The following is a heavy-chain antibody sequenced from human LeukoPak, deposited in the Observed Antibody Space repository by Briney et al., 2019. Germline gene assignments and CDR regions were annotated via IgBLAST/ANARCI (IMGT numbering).Heavy chain of an antibody. CDR3: ARSSSGWHRRYFDL. Sequence: GGSLRLSCAASGFTVEDYDMSWVRQPPGKGLEWVSGIDRDGGSPGSADSVQGRVTISRDNAKNSVYLQMNSVRDEDTAFYYCARSSSGWHRRYFDLWGRGTLVTVSS. CDR1: GFTVEDYD. D-gene: IGHD6-19*01. J-gene: IGHJ2*01. V-gene: IGHV3-20*04. CDR2: IDRDGGSP.